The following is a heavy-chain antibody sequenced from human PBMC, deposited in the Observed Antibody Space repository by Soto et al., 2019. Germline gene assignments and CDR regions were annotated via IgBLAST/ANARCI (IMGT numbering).Heavy chain of an antibody. V-gene: IGHV1-18*01. CDR2: ISAYTGNT. CDR3: ARFGRARTMNFSYKGGMDV. D-gene: IGHD3-22*01. Sequence: QVQLVQSGAEVKKPGASVTVSCKASGYTFTSFGITWVRQAPGQGLEWMGWISAYTGNTKFAQKLQGRVTMTTDTSTATAYMELRGLRADDTAVYYWARFGRARTMNFSYKGGMDVWGQGTPVTVSS. J-gene: IGHJ6*02. CDR1: GYTFTSFG.